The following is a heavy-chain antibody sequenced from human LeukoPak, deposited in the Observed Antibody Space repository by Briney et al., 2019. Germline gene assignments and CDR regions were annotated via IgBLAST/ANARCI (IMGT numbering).Heavy chain of an antibody. D-gene: IGHD4-23*01. V-gene: IGHV3-21*01. J-gene: IGHJ4*02. Sequence: GGSLRLSCAASGFTFNTYTMNWVRQAPGKGLEWVSSITASSTAIYSADSVKGRLTISRDNAKNSLYLQMNSLRAEDTAVYYCARSSRELRGYAPWELMPPFDYWGQGTLVTVSS. CDR3: ARSSRELRGYAPWELMPPFDY. CDR2: ITASSTAI. CDR1: GFTFNTYT.